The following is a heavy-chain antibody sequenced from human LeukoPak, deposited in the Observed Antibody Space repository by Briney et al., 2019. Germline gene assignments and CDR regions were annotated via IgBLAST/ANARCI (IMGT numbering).Heavy chain of an antibody. D-gene: IGHD3-10*01. Sequence: SETLSLTCAVSGGSISSYYWSWIRQVPGKGLEWLGYIYYSGITNYNPSLKSRVTISLDTSKNQFSLKLSSVTAADTAVYYCASMVRGVIPKYFFDYWGQGTLVTVSS. J-gene: IGHJ4*02. CDR3: ASMVRGVIPKYFFDY. CDR2: IYYSGIT. V-gene: IGHV4-59*08. CDR1: GGSISSYY.